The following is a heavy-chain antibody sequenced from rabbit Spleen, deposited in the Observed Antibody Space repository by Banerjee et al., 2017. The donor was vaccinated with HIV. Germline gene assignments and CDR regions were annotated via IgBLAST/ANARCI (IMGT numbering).Heavy chain of an antibody. V-gene: IGHV1S45*01. CDR1: GFSFSSSDY. CDR2: IAGSSGGFT. D-gene: IGHD8-1*01. CDR3: ARDTGSSFSSYGMDL. J-gene: IGHJ6*01. Sequence: QEQLVESGGDLVKPGASLTLTCTASGFSFSSSDYMCWVRQAPGKGLEWISCIAGSSGGFTYSATWAKGRFTCSKTSSTTVTLQMTSLTVADTATYFCARDTGSSFSSYGMDLWGPGTLVTVS.